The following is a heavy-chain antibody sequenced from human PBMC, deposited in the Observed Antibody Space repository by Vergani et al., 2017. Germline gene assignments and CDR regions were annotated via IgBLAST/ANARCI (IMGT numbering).Heavy chain of an antibody. J-gene: IGHJ6*03. CDR2: IIPIFGTA. CDR1: GYTFTSYA. Sequence: QVQLVQSGAEVKKPGASVKVSCKASGYTFTSYAMHWVRQAPGQRLEWMGGIIPIFGTANYAQKFQGRVTITADESTGTAYMELSSLRSEDTAVYYCARAQDEGIYYYYYMDVWGKGTTVTVSS. D-gene: IGHD2-15*01. V-gene: IGHV1-69*13. CDR3: ARAQDEGIYYYYYMDV.